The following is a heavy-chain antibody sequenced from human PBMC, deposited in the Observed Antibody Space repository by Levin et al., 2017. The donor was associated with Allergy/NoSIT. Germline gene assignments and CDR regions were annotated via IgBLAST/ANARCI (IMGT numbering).Heavy chain of an antibody. D-gene: IGHD1-26*01. CDR2: IYYSGST. J-gene: IGHJ1*01. Sequence: SETLSLTCTVSGGSISSYYWSWIRQPPGKGLEWIGYIYYSGSTNYNPSLKSRVTISVDTSKNQFSLKLSSVTAADTAVYYCAWVRPYGAESEIYFQHWGQGTLVTVSS. V-gene: IGHV4-59*01. CDR1: GGSISSYY. CDR3: AWVRPYGAESEIYFQH.